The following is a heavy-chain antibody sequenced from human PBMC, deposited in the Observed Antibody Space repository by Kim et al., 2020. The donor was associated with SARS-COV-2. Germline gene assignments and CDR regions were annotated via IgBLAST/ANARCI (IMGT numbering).Heavy chain of an antibody. J-gene: IGHJ3*02. Sequence: SQKFQGRVTITRNTSAGPAYMELSSLRSEDTAVYYCARDSSGYSDGAFDIWGQGTMVTVSS. D-gene: IGHD3-22*01. CDR3: ARDSSGYSDGAFDI. V-gene: IGHV1-3*01.